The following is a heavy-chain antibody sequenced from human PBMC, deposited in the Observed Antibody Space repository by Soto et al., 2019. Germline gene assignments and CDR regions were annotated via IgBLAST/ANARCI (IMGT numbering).Heavy chain of an antibody. CDR1: GFSFSSYE. V-gene: IGHV3-48*03. J-gene: IGHJ5*02. CDR2: ISISGDTI. CDR3: ARKGPYNWFDP. Sequence: PGGSLRLSCTASGFSFSSYEMNWVRQAPGKGLEWVSDISISGDTIYYADSVKGRFTISRDNAKNSLYLQMNSLRAEDTAIYYCARKGPYNWFDPWGQGTLVTVSS.